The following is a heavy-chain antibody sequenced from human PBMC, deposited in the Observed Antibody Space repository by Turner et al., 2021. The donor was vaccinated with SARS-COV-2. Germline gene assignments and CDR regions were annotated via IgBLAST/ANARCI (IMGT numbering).Heavy chain of an antibody. CDR1: GYIFTNYY. V-gene: IGHV1-46*03. Sequence: QVQLLQSGAEVKKPGASVKVSCKASGYIFTNYYMHWVRQAPGQGLECMGIINGRGDVTGYAEKFQGRVTMTTDTSTRTVYMKVKSLRSDDTAVYFCARGDVVGADFDFWGQGTLVTVSP. J-gene: IGHJ4*02. CDR2: INGRGDVT. CDR3: ARGDVVGADFDF. D-gene: IGHD1-26*01.